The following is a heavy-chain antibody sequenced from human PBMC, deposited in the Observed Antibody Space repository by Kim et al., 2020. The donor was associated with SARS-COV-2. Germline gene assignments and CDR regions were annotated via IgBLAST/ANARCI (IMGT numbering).Heavy chain of an antibody. CDR2: ISYDGSNK. D-gene: IGHD2-2*03. CDR3: AKKVVDIVDPPLFDP. CDR1: GFTFSSYG. V-gene: IGHV3-30*18. J-gene: IGHJ5*02. Sequence: GGSLRLSCAASGFTFSSYGMHWVRQAPGKGLEWVAVISYDGSNKYYADSVKGRFTISRDNSKNTLYLQMNSLRAEDTAVYYCAKKVVDIVDPPLFDPWGQGTLVTVSS.